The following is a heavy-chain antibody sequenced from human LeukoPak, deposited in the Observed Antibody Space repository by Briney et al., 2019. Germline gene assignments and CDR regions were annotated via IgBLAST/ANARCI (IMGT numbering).Heavy chain of an antibody. CDR1: GFTFSDYY. CDR3: AREEYQVLLD. Sequence: PGGSLRLSCAASGFTFSDYYLSWIRQAPGKGLEWVANIKEDGSVQNYVDSVKGRFRISRDNAKKSVYLQMNSLRVGDTAIYYCAREEYQVLLDWGQGILVTVAS. J-gene: IGHJ4*02. CDR2: IKEDGSVQ. V-gene: IGHV3-7*01. D-gene: IGHD2-15*01.